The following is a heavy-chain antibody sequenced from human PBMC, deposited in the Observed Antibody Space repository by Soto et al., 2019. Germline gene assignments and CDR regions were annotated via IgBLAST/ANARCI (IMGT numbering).Heavy chain of an antibody. CDR3: TTDSYMTNIIVRFDY. CDR2: VKSKTDGGTT. D-gene: IGHD4-17*01. J-gene: IGHJ4*01. Sequence: PGESLKISCAASGFIFSNAWINWVRQAPGKGLEWVGRVKSKTDGGTTDFAAPVKGRFAISRDDSKNMVYLEMNSLKTEDTAIYYCTTDSYMTNIIVRFDYWGHGTLVTVS. CDR1: GFIFSNAW. V-gene: IGHV3-15*07.